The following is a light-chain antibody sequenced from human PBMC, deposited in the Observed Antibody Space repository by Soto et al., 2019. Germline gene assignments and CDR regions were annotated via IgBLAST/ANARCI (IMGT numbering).Light chain of an antibody. J-gene: IGLJ1*01. Sequence: QSALTQPASVSASPGQSITISCTGTSSDVGGYNYVSWYQQHPGKAPKVMIYDVSNRPSGVSNRFSGSKSGNTAFLIIFGLQAEDEADYYCSSYTSSSTYVFGTGTRSPS. CDR3: SSYTSSSTYV. CDR1: SSDVGGYNY. CDR2: DVS. V-gene: IGLV2-14*01.